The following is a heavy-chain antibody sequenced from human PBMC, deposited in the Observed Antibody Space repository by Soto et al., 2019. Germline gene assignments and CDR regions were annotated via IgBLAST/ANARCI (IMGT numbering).Heavy chain of an antibody. Sequence: GGSLRLSCAASGFTFSSYWMHWVRQAPGKGLVWVSRIHSDGSSTSYADSVKGRLTISRDNAKNTLYLQMNSLRAEDTAVYYCAKDRVRAQGHWLDYWGQGTLVTVSS. CDR2: IHSDGSST. CDR1: GFTFSSYW. CDR3: AKDRVRAQGHWLDY. D-gene: IGHD1-1*01. V-gene: IGHV3-74*01. J-gene: IGHJ4*02.